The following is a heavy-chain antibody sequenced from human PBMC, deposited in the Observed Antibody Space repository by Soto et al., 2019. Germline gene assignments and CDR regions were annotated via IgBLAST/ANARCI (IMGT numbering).Heavy chain of an antibody. J-gene: IGHJ4*02. CDR1: GFTFSSYG. CDR2: ISYDGSNK. Sequence: PGGSLKLSCAASGFTFSSYGMHWVRQAPGKGLEWVAVISYDGSNKYYADSVKGRFTISRDNSKNTLYLQMNSLRAEDTAVYYCAKDNGGPFDYRGQGTLVTVSS. CDR3: AKDNGGPFDY. V-gene: IGHV3-30*18. D-gene: IGHD2-8*01.